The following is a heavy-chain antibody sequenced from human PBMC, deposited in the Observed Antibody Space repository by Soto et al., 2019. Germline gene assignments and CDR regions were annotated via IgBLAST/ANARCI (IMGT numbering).Heavy chain of an antibody. CDR1: GYTFTNDG. V-gene: IGHV1-18*01. Sequence: GASVKGSCKASGYTFTNDGISWVRQAPGEGLEWVGWINTSNDNKLYAQKLQGRLTLTTDTSTSTAYMDLTTLRSDDTAVYFCARDPGAASFDYWAQGTLVTVSS. CDR3: ARDPGAASFDY. D-gene: IGHD2-15*01. J-gene: IGHJ4*02. CDR2: INTSNDNK.